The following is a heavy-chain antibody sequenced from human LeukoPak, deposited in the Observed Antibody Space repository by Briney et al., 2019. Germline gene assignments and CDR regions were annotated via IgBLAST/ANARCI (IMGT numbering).Heavy chain of an antibody. Sequence: GGSLRLSCAASGFTFSSYGMHWVRQAPGKGLEWVAVISYDGSNKYYADSVKGRFTISRDNSKNTLYLQMNSLRAEDTAVYYCARDLAKVPGVVAAPGWGFDPWGQGTLVTVSS. J-gene: IGHJ5*02. CDR1: GFTFSSYG. V-gene: IGHV3-30*03. CDR2: ISYDGSNK. CDR3: ARDLAKVPGVVAAPGWGFDP. D-gene: IGHD2-15*01.